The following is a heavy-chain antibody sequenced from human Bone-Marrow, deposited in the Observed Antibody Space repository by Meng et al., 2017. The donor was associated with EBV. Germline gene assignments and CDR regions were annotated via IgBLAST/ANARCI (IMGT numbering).Heavy chain of an antibody. CDR3: LLQVQDDDY. J-gene: IGHJ4*02. CDR1: GGSISSSNW. Sequence: VQLKGAGPGLGKPWGTLAITGAVPGGSISSSNWLSWVRQPPGKGLEWIGEIYHSGSTNYNPSLKSRVTISVDKSKNQFSLKLSSVTAADTAVYYCLLQVQDDDYWGQGTLVTVSS. V-gene: IGHV4-4*02. CDR2: IYHSGST. D-gene: IGHD1-1*01.